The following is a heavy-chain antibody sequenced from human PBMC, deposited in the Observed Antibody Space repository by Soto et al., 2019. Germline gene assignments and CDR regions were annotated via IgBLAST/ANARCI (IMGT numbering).Heavy chain of an antibody. J-gene: IGHJ6*02. D-gene: IGHD6-6*01. Sequence: ASVKVSCKVSGYTLTELSMHWVRQAPGKGLEWMGGFDPEDGETIYAQKFQGRATMTEDTSTDTAYMELSSLRSEDTAVYYCATSIAARLFGRYYGMDFWGQGTTVTVSS. CDR2: FDPEDGET. CDR3: ATSIAARLFGRYYGMDF. V-gene: IGHV1-24*01. CDR1: GYTLTELS.